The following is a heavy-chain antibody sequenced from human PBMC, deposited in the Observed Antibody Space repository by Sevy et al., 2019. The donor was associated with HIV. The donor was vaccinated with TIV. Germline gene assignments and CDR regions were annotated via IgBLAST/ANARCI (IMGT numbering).Heavy chain of an antibody. J-gene: IGHJ6*03. V-gene: IGHV1-18*01. Sequence: ASVKVSCKASGYTFTSYGISWVRQAPGQGLEWMGWISAYNGNTNYSQKLQGRVTMTTDTSTSTAYMELRSLRSDDTAVYYCARISGKAYYYYYMDVWGKGTTVTVSS. D-gene: IGHD6-25*01. CDR2: ISAYNGNT. CDR3: ARISGKAYYYYYMDV. CDR1: GYTFTSYG.